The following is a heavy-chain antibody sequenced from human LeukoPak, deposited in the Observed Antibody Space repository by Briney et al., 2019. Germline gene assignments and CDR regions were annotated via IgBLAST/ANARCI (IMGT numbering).Heavy chain of an antibody. CDR3: ARGPSIAVSRYFYNYYMDV. CDR1: GGSFSGYY. D-gene: IGHD6-19*01. J-gene: IGHJ6*03. Sequence: SETLSLTCAVYGGSFSGYYWSWIRQPPGKGLEWIGEINHSGSTNYNPSLKSRVTISVDTSKKQLSLKLSSVTAADTAVYYCARGPSIAVSRYFYNYYMDVWGKGTTVTVSS. CDR2: INHSGST. V-gene: IGHV4-34*01.